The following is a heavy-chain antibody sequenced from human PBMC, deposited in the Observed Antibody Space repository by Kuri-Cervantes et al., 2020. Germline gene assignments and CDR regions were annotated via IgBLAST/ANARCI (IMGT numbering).Heavy chain of an antibody. J-gene: IGHJ4*02. CDR2: ISSSGSTI. Sequence: GESLKISCAASGFTFDDYGMSWVRQAPGKGLEWVSYISSSGSTIYYADSVKGRFTISRDNAKNSLYLQMNSLRAEDTAVYYCARRYGDYRFDYWGQGTLVTVSS. CDR3: ARRYGDYRFDY. V-gene: IGHV3-48*03. CDR1: GFTFDDYG. D-gene: IGHD4-17*01.